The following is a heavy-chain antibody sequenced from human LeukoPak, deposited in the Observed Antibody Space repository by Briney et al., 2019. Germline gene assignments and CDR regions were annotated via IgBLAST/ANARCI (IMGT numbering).Heavy chain of an antibody. D-gene: IGHD3-10*01. CDR2: IYYSGST. CDR3: ARDIGSVPFDP. J-gene: IGHJ5*02. Sequence: SETLSLTCTVSGGSISNYYWSWIRQPPGKGLEWIGYIYYSGSTNYNPSLKSRVTISVDTSKNQFSLKLSSVTAADTAVYYCARDIGSVPFDPWGQGTLVTVSS. V-gene: IGHV4-59*01. CDR1: GGSISNYY.